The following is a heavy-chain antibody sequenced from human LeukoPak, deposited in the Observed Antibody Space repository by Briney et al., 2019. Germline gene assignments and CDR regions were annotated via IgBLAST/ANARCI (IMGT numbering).Heavy chain of an antibody. CDR1: GGSITSYY. J-gene: IGHJ4*02. D-gene: IGHD2-15*01. Sequence: PSETLSLTCTVSGGSITSYYWSWIRQPPGKGLEWIAYISYSGSTNYNPSLKSRVTISVDTSKNQFSLKLSSLTAADTAVYYCARSHPWQLPDYWGQGTLVTVSS. CDR2: ISYSGST. CDR3: ARSHPWQLPDY. V-gene: IGHV4-59*08.